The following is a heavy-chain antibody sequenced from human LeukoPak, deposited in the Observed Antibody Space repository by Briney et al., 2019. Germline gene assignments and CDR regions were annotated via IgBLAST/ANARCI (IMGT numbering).Heavy chain of an antibody. CDR3: ARDTYSSSSGFY. Sequence: ASVKVSCKASGYTFTSYDINWVRQATGQGLEWMGWMNPNSGNTGYAQKFQGKVTMTRNISISTAYMELSSLRSEDTAVYYCARDTYSSSSGFYWGQGTLVTVSS. CDR2: MNPNSGNT. V-gene: IGHV1-8*01. CDR1: GYTFTSYD. J-gene: IGHJ4*02. D-gene: IGHD6-6*01.